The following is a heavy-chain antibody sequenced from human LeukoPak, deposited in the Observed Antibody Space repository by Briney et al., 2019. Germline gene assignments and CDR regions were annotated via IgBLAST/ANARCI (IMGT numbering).Heavy chain of an antibody. V-gene: IGHV4-39*07. CDR3: AREGRDRNRFEY. Sequence: SETLSLTCSVSSGSISSNNYYWGWIRQPPGKGLEWIGYIYYSGSTYYNPSLKSRVTISVDTSKNQFSLKLSSVTAADTATYYCAREGRDRNRFEYWGHGTLVTVSS. J-gene: IGHJ4*01. CDR1: SGSISSNNYY. D-gene: IGHD3-10*01. CDR2: IYYSGST.